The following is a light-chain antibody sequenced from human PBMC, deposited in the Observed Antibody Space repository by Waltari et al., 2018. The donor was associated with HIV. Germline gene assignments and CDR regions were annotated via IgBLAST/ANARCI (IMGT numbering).Light chain of an antibody. CDR1: SHDVGAYGF. CDR2: DVI. J-gene: IGLJ3*02. Sequence: QSALTQPRSVSGSPGQPVTISCPGTSHDVGAYGFVSWYQQHPGKAPRLMIFDVISRPSGVPDRFSGSKSGSTASLTISGLQAEDEADYYCSSYAGSYIWVFGGGTKLTVL. CDR3: SSYAGSYIWV. V-gene: IGLV2-11*01.